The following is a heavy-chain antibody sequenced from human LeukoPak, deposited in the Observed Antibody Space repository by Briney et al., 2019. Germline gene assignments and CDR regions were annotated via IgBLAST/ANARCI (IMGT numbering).Heavy chain of an antibody. D-gene: IGHD6-6*01. Sequence: SETLSLTCTVSGGSISSSSYYWGWIRQPPGKGLEWIGSIYYSGSTYYNPSLKSRVTISVDTSKNQFSLKLRSVTAADTAVYSCARRGIGTARRALDYWGRGTLVTVSS. V-gene: IGHV4-39*01. CDR2: IYYSGST. J-gene: IGHJ4*02. CDR1: GGSISSSSYY. CDR3: ARRGIGTARRALDY.